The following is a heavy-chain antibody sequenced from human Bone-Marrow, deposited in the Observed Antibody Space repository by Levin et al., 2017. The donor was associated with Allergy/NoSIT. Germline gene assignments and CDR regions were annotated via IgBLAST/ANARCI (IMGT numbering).Heavy chain of an antibody. V-gene: IGHV3-30-3*01. CDR1: GFTFSSYA. CDR3: ARDSTFRAGKLPLDY. CDR2: ISYDGSNK. D-gene: IGHD2-15*01. Sequence: GGSLRLSCAASGFTFSSYAMHWVRQAPGKGLEWVAVISYDGSNKYYADSVKGRFTISRDNSKNTLYLQMNSLRAEDTAVYYCARDSTFRAGKLPLDYWGQGTLVTVSS. J-gene: IGHJ4*02.